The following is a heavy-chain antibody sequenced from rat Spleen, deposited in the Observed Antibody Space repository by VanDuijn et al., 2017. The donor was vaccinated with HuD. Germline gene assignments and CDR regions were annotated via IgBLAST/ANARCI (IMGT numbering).Heavy chain of an antibody. J-gene: IGHJ2*01. CDR1: GFTFNNYD. CDR2: ISTSGGST. V-gene: IGHV5-25*01. D-gene: IGHD1-6*01. CDR3: ARENAYYGIGFDN. Sequence: EVQLVESGGGLVQPGRSLKLSCAVSGFTFNNYDMAWVRQAPTKGLEWVASISTSGGSTYYRDSVKGRFTVSRDNAKSTLYLQMDSLRSEDTATYYCARENAYYGIGFDNWGQGVMVTVSS.